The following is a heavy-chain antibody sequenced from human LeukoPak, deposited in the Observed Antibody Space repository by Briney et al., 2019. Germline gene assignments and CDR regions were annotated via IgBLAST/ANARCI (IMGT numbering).Heavy chain of an antibody. Sequence: PPGRSLRLSCAASGFTFDDYAMHWVRQAPGKGLEWVSGISWNSGSIGYADSVRGRYTISRDNAKNSLYLQMNSLRAEDMALYYCAKDTGSGSYHYFDYWGQGTLVTVSS. CDR2: ISWNSGSI. CDR1: GFTFDDYA. D-gene: IGHD1-26*01. J-gene: IGHJ4*02. CDR3: AKDTGSGSYHYFDY. V-gene: IGHV3-9*03.